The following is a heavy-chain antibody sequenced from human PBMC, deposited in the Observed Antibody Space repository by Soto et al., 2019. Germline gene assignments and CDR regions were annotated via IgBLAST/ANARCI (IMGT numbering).Heavy chain of an antibody. CDR2: IYYSGST. D-gene: IGHD2-15*01. CDR1: GGSISSGGYY. J-gene: IGHJ5*02. Sequence: QVQLQESGPGLVKPSQTLSLTCTVSGGSISSGGYYWSWIRQHPEKGLGWIGYIYYSGSTYYNPSLKSRVTISVDTSKNQFSLKLSSVTAADTGVYYCASRYCSGGSCYWGFAPWGQGTLVTVSS. V-gene: IGHV4-31*03. CDR3: ASRYCSGGSCYWGFAP.